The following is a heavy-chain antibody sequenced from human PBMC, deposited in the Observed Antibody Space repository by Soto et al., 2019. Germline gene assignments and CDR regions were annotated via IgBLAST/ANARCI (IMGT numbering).Heavy chain of an antibody. CDR3: AKEDRITGTPMKIDLFDY. CDR2: ISYDGSNK. J-gene: IGHJ4*02. V-gene: IGHV3-30*18. CDR1: GFTFSSYG. D-gene: IGHD1-20*01. Sequence: SLRLSCAASGFTFSSYGMHWVRQAPGKGLEWVAVISYDGSNKYYADSVKGRFTISRDNSKNTPYLQMNSLRAEDTAVYYCAKEDRITGTPMKIDLFDYWGQGTLVTVSS.